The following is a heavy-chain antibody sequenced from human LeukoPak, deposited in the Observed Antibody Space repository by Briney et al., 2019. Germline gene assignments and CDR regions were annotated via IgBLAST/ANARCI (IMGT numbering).Heavy chain of an antibody. CDR3: ARRGAQGYCSSTSCYAFDI. D-gene: IGHD2-2*01. J-gene: IGHJ3*02. CDR1: GGSISSYY. V-gene: IGHV4-4*09. CDR2: IYTSGST. Sequence: SETLSLTCTVSGGSISSYYWSWIRQPPGKGLEWIGYIYTSGSTNYNPSLKSRVTISVDTSKNQFSLKLSSVTAVDTAVYYCARRGAQGYCSSTSCYAFDIWGQGTMVTVSS.